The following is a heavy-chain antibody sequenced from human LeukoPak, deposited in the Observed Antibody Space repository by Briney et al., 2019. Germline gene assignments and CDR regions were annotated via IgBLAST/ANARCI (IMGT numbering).Heavy chain of an antibody. Sequence: PSETLSLTCTVSGGSISGYYWNWVRQPPGKGLEWIGYIYYTGSTNYNPSLRSRVTISLDTSKNQFSLHLSSVTGADTAVYYCARGGPGSGWHYYLDYWGQGTLVTVSS. D-gene: IGHD3-22*01. V-gene: IGHV4-59*01. CDR1: GGSISGYY. CDR2: IYYTGST. J-gene: IGHJ4*02. CDR3: ARGGPGSGWHYYLDY.